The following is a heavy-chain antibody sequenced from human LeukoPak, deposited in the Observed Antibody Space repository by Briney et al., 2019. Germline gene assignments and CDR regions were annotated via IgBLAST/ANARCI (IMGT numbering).Heavy chain of an antibody. CDR1: GFTVSSNY. CDR3: AKDSTHYRVWDNYDTRGLTY. V-gene: IGHV3-53*05. CDR2: IYSGGST. D-gene: IGHD3-22*01. Sequence: GGSLRLSCAASGFTVSSNYMSWVRQAPGKGLEWVSVIYSGGSTYYADSVKGRFTISRDNSKNTLYLQMNSLRAEDTAVYYCAKDSTHYRVWDNYDTRGLTYRGQGTLVTVSS. J-gene: IGHJ4*02.